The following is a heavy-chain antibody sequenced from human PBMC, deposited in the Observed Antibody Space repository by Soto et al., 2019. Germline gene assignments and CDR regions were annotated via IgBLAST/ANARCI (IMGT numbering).Heavy chain of an antibody. V-gene: IGHV1-3*05. D-gene: IGHD2-21*02. CDR3: ARSIVVVTARDY. Sequence: QVQLVQSGAEEKKPGASVKVSCKASGYTFTSYAMHWVRQAPGQRLEWMGWINAGNGNTKYSQKFQGRVTITRDTSAITAYMELSSLRSEDTAVCYCARSIVVVTARDYWGQVTRVTVSS. CDR1: GYTFTSYA. CDR2: INAGNGNT. J-gene: IGHJ4*02.